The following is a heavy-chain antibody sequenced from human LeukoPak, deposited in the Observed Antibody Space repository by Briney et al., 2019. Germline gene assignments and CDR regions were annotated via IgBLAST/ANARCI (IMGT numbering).Heavy chain of an antibody. CDR1: GGTLSSYA. CDR3: ARPRGIVAGDAFDI. CDR2: IIPIFGTA. J-gene: IGHJ3*02. Sequence: KVSCKASGGTLSSYAISWVRQAPGQGLEWMGRIIPIFGTANYAQKFQGRVTITTDESTSTAYMELSSLRSEDTAVYYCARPRGIVAGDAFDIWGQGTMVTVSS. V-gene: IGHV1-69*05. D-gene: IGHD6-25*01.